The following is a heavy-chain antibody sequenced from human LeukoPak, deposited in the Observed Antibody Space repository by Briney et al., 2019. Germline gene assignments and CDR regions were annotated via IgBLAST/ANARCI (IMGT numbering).Heavy chain of an antibody. Sequence: PGGSLRLSCAASGFTFSSYAMSWVRQAPGKGLEWVSAISGSGGSTYYADSVKGRFTISRDNSKNTLYLQINGLSVEDTAVYYCIVFGDSNHWGQGTLVTVSS. CDR2: ISGSGGST. CDR3: IVFGDSNH. CDR1: GFTFSSYA. D-gene: IGHD4-17*01. V-gene: IGHV3-23*01. J-gene: IGHJ5*02.